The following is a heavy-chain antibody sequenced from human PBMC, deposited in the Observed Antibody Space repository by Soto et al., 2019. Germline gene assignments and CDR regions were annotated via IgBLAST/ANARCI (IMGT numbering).Heavy chain of an antibody. V-gene: IGHV4-39*01. J-gene: IGHJ4*02. CDR2: IYHSGST. D-gene: IGHD1-1*01. CDR3: ARTTGTIRFDY. Sequence: PSETLSLTCTVSGDSISSSPYYWGWTRQPPGKGLQWIGSIYHSGSTYYNPSLKSRVTISVDTSKNQFSLKLRSVTAADTAVYYCARTTGTIRFDYWGQGTLVTVSS. CDR1: GDSISSSPYY.